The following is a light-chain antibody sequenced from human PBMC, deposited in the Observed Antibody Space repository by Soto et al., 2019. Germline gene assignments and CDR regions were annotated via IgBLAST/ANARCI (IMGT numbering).Light chain of an antibody. J-gene: IGKJ5*01. CDR2: AAS. CDR1: QDIAIY. V-gene: IGKV1-9*01. Sequence: IQLTQSPSSLSASVGDRVTITCRASQDIAIYLAWYQQKPGEAPKLLIYAASTLYGGVPSRFSGSGSGTEFTLTISSLQPEDFATYYCQQLNSYPTFGQGTRLEIK. CDR3: QQLNSYPT.